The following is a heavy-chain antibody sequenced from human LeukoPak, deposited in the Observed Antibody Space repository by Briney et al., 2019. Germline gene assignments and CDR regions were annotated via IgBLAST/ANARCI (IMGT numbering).Heavy chain of an antibody. V-gene: IGHV3-74*01. CDR1: GLAFSAYK. Sequence: PGGSLRLSCAASGLAFSAYKMHWVRQAPRKGLVWVSRISTDGYTTDYADFVQGRFTASRDNTKNTWSLEMNSLRAEDTAVYYCAIGLGGYSGYVIVYWGQGTLVTVSS. CDR2: ISTDGYTT. J-gene: IGHJ4*02. CDR3: AIGLGGYSGYVIVY. D-gene: IGHD5-12*01.